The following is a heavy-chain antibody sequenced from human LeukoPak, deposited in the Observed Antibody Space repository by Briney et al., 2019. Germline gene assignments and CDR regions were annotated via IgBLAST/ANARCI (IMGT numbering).Heavy chain of an antibody. CDR1: GYSFTDKY. CDR2: INPNSGGT. D-gene: IGHD2-15*01. Sequence: GASVKVSCKASGYSFTDKYMHWVRQAPGQGLEWMGRINPNSGGTNYAQKFQGRVIMTTDTSMTTAHMELSRLTSDDTAVYYCARAGGRSWFDPWGQGTLVTVSS. CDR3: ARAGGRSWFDP. J-gene: IGHJ5*02. V-gene: IGHV1-2*06.